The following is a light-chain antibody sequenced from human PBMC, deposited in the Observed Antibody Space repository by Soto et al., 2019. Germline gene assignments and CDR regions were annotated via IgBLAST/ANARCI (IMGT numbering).Light chain of an antibody. Sequence: QSVLTQPPSASGSPGQSVTISCTGTSSDVGGYKYVSWYQQHPGKAPKLMIFVVHKRPSGVPDRFSGSKSGNTASLTVSGLQAEDEADYYCSSYGGTNNLLFGGGTKLTVL. CDR2: VVH. CDR3: SSYGGTNNLL. J-gene: IGLJ2*01. CDR1: SSDVGGYKY. V-gene: IGLV2-8*01.